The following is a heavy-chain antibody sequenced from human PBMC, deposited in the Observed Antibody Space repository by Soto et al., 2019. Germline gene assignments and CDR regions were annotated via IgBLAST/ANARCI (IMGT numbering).Heavy chain of an antibody. Sequence: QVQLQESGPGLVKPSETLSLTCTVSGGSISSYYWSWIRQPPGKGLEWIGYIYYSGSTNYNPSLKSRVTRSVNTSKTQFSLNLSSVTAADTAVYYCARTSEGGWFDPWGQGTLVTVSS. CDR2: IYYSGST. D-gene: IGHD3-10*01. CDR3: ARTSEGGWFDP. V-gene: IGHV4-59*01. CDR1: GGSISSYY. J-gene: IGHJ5*02.